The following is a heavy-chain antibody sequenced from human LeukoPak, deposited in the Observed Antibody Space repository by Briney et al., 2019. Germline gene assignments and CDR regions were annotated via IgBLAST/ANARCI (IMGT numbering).Heavy chain of an antibody. D-gene: IGHD4-17*01. CDR1: GGPFSGYY. Sequence: SETLSLTCAVYGGPFSGYYWSWIRQPPGKGLEWIGEINHSGSTNYNPSLKSRVTISVDTSKNQFSLKLSSVTAADTAVYYCARGPTYAYYFDYWGQGTLVTVSS. CDR2: INHSGST. CDR3: ARGPTYAYYFDY. J-gene: IGHJ4*02. V-gene: IGHV4-34*01.